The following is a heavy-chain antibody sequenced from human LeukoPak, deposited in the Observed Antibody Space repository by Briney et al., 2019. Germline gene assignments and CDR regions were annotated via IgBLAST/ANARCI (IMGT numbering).Heavy chain of an antibody. CDR3: AELGITMIGGV. V-gene: IGHV3-21*06. CDR2: ISSSSSYI. CDR1: GFTFSSYS. J-gene: IGHJ6*04. Sequence: PGGSLRLSCAASGFTFSSYSMNWVRQAPGKGLEWVSSISSSSSYIYYADSVKGRFTISRDNSKSMMYLGMNSLRAEDTAVYYCAELGITMIGGVWGKGTTVTISS. D-gene: IGHD3-10*02.